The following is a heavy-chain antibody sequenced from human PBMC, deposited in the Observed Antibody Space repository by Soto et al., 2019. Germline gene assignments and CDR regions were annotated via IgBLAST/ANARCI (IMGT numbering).Heavy chain of an antibody. CDR1: GISFSGCA. CDR2: ITSKANNYAT. CDR3: TSRRTGYGMDV. J-gene: IGHJ6*02. V-gene: IGHV3-73*02. Sequence: EVQLVESGGGLVQPGESQKLSCAASGISFSGCALHWVRQASGKGLEWVGRITSKANNYATGYGASVKGRFTISRDDSKNMAYLQMNGLKTEDTAVYYCTSRRTGYGMDVWGQGTTVTVSS.